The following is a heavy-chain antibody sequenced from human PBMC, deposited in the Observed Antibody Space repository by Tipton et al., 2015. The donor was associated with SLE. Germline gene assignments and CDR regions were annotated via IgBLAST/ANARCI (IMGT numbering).Heavy chain of an antibody. CDR3: ARSSGHSFDL. D-gene: IGHD3-22*01. CDR2: INHSGST. V-gene: IGHV4-34*01. CDR1: GGSFSGYY. J-gene: IGHJ2*01. Sequence: TLSLTCAVYGGSFSGYYWSWIRQPPGKGLEWLGEINHSGSTNYNPSLKSRVTISVDTSKNQFSLKLNSVTAADTAMYYCARSSGHSFDLWGRGTLVTVSS.